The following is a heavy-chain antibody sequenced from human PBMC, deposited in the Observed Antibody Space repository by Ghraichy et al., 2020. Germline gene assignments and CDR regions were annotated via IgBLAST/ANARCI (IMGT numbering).Heavy chain of an antibody. CDR2: IRGSGSST. J-gene: IGHJ3*02. V-gene: IGHV3-23*01. CDR3: AKDRDYYDSSGYYFNAFDI. D-gene: IGHD3-22*01. CDR1: AFAFSSYA. Sequence: GSLRLSCAASAFAFSSYAMTWVRQAPGKGLEWVSTIRGSGSSTYYTDSVKGRFTISRDNSKNTLYLQMNSLRAEDTAVYYCAKDRDYYDSSGYYFNAFDIWGQGTLVTVSS.